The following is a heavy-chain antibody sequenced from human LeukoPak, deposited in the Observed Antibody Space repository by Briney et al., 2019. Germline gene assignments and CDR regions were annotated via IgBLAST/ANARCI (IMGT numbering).Heavy chain of an antibody. Sequence: PSETLSLTCAVYGGSFSGYYWSWIRQPPGKGLEWIGYIYYSGSTNYSPSLKSRVTISVDTSKNQFSLKLSSVTAADTAVYYCARHGSGYSYDLDYWGQGTLVTVSS. V-gene: IGHV4-59*08. J-gene: IGHJ4*02. CDR2: IYYSGST. CDR3: ARHGSGYSYDLDY. CDR1: GGSFSGYY. D-gene: IGHD5-18*01.